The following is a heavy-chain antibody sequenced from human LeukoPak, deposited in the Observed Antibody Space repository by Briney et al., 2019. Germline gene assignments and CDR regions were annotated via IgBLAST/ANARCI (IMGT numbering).Heavy chain of an antibody. V-gene: IGHV4-34*01. J-gene: IGHJ4*02. Sequence: SETLSLTCAVYGGSFSGYYWSWIRQPPGKGLEWIGEINHSGSTNYNPSLKSRVTISVDMSKNQFSLKLRSVTAADTAVYYCARGEELATISFDHWGQGTLVTVSS. D-gene: IGHD6-13*01. CDR1: GGSFSGYY. CDR3: ARGEELATISFDH. CDR2: INHSGST.